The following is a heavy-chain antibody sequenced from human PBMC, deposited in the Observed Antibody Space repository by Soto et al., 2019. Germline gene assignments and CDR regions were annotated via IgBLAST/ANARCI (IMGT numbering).Heavy chain of an antibody. CDR3: TRDLCYGYVCGSDH. CDR2: IRSKAYGGTT. D-gene: IGHD3-16*01. CDR1: GFTFGDYA. V-gene: IGHV3-49*03. Sequence: GGSLRLSCTASGFTFGDYAMSWFRQAPGKGLEWVGFIRSKAYGGTTEYAASVKGRFTISRDDSKSIAYLQMNSLKTEDTGVYYCTRDLCYGYVCGSDHWGQGTLVTVSS. J-gene: IGHJ4*02.